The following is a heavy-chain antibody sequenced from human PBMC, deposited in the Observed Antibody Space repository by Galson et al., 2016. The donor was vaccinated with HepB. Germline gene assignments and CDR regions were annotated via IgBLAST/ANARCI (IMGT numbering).Heavy chain of an antibody. J-gene: IGHJ4*02. CDR1: GGNLNIYN. CDR2: INAGNGYT. CDR3: ARRARGATTNFDH. V-gene: IGHV1/OR15-3*02. D-gene: IGHD1-1*01. Sequence: SCKASGGNLNIYNISWLRQAPGQNLEWMGWINAGNGYTRYSQRFQDRITIIRDTSATTVYMELSTLRSEDTAVYYCARRARGATTNFDHWGQGTLVTVSS.